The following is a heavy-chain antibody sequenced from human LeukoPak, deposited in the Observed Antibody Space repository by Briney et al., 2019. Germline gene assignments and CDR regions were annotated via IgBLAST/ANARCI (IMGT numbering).Heavy chain of an antibody. CDR2: INPNSGGT. V-gene: IGHV1-2*02. CDR1: GYTFTGNH. J-gene: IGHJ4*02. Sequence: ASVKVSCKASGYTFTGNHMHWVRQAPGQGLEWMGWINPNSGGTNYAQKFQGRVTMTRDTSISTAYMKLSRLRSDDTAVYYCARDYCTNGVCYLAYWGQGTLVTVSS. D-gene: IGHD2-8*01. CDR3: ARDYCTNGVCYLAY.